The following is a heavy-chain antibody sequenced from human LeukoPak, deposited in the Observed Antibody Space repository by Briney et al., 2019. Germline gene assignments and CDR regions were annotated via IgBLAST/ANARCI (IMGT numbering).Heavy chain of an antibody. CDR3: ARERITMVRGVKDYYYMDA. J-gene: IGHJ6*03. V-gene: IGHV4-34*01. Sequence: NPSETLSLTCAVYGGSFSGYYWSWIRQPPGKGLEWIGEINHSGSTNYNPSLKSRVTISVDTSKNQFSLKLSSVTAADTAVYYCARERITMVRGVKDYYYMDAWGKGTTVTVSS. CDR2: INHSGST. D-gene: IGHD3-10*01. CDR1: GGSFSGYY.